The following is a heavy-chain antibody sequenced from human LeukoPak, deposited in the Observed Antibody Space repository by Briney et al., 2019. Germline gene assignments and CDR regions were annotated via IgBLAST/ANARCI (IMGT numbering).Heavy chain of an antibody. J-gene: IGHJ3*02. CDR3: ARVNKAYYDILTGPRGAFDI. Sequence: ASVKVSCKASGGTFSSYAISWVRQAPGQGLEWMGGIIPIFGTANYAQKFQGRVTITADESTSTAYMELSSLRSEDTAVYYCARVNKAYYDILTGPRGAFDIWGQGTMVTVSS. CDR1: GGTFSSYA. CDR2: IIPIFGTA. D-gene: IGHD3-9*01. V-gene: IGHV1-69*13.